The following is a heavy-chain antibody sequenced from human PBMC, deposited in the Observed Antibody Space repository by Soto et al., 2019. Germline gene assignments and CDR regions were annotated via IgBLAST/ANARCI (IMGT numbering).Heavy chain of an antibody. CDR2: ISGSGGST. D-gene: IGHD5-18*01. J-gene: IGHJ4*02. Sequence: GGSLRLSCAASGFTFSSYAMSWVRQAPGKGLEWVSAISGSGGSTYYADSVKGRFTISRDNSKNTLYLQMNSLRAEDTAVYYCAKHPRSGYSYGYELDYWGQGTLVTVSS. V-gene: IGHV3-23*01. CDR1: GFTFSSYA. CDR3: AKHPRSGYSYGYELDY.